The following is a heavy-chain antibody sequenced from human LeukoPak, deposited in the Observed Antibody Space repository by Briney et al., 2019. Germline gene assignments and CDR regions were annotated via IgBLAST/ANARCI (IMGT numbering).Heavy chain of an antibody. CDR3: ATLLSSSYYFDY. J-gene: IGHJ4*02. V-gene: IGHV4-38-2*02. D-gene: IGHD3-10*02. CDR1: GYSISSGYY. CDR2: IYYSGST. Sequence: SETLSLTCTVSGYSISSGYYWGWIRQPPGKGLEWIGSIYYSGSTHYNPSLKSRVTISVDTSKNQFSLKLSSVTAADTAVYFCATLLSSSYYFDYWGQGTLVTVSS.